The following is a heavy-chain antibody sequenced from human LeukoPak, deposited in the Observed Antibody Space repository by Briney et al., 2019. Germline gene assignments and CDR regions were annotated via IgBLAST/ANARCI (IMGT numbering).Heavy chain of an antibody. CDR2: IWYDGSNK. CDR1: GFPFNSYG. D-gene: IGHD3-22*01. Sequence: GRSLRLSCAACGFPFNSYGMLWARHAPARGLEWVAVIWYDGSNKYYADSVKGRFTIYRNNSKNTLYLQMNSLRAEDTAVDYCARDDDYDSSGLDYWGQGTLVTVSS. J-gene: IGHJ4*02. V-gene: IGHV3-33*01. CDR3: ARDDDYDSSGLDY.